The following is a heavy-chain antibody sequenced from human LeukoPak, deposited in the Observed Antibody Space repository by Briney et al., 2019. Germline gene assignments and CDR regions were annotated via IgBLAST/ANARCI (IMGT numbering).Heavy chain of an antibody. J-gene: IGHJ4*02. CDR2: IIPIFGTA. D-gene: IGHD2-15*01. V-gene: IGHV1-69*13. Sequence: SVKVSCKASGGTFSSYAISWVRQAPGQGLEWMGGIIPIFGTANYAQKFQGRVTITADESTSTAYMELSSLRSEDTAVYYCATVVVGLPHFDWWGQGTVVTVSA. CDR1: GGTFSSYA. CDR3: ATVVVGLPHFDW.